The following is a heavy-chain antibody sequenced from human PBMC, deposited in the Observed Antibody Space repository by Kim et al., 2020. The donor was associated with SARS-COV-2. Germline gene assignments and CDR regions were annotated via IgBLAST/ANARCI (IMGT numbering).Heavy chain of an antibody. CDR3: ARIRTWGYYDILTGRYFDL. V-gene: IGHV3-7*05. CDR1: GFTFSSYW. D-gene: IGHD3-9*01. CDR2: IKQDGSEK. Sequence: GGSLRLSCAASGFTFSSYWMSWVRQAPGKGLEWVANIKQDGSEKYYVDSVKGRFTISRDNAKNSLYLQMNSLRAEDTAVYYCARIRTWGYYDILTGRYFDLWGRGTLVTVSS. J-gene: IGHJ2*01.